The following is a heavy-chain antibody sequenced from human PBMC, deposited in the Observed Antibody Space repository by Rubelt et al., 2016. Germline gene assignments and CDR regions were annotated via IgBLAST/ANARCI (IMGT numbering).Heavy chain of an antibody. V-gene: IGHV4-38-2*01. CDR1: GYSISSGYY. Sequence: QVQLQQWGAGLLKPSETLSLTCAVYGYSISSGYYWGWIRQPPGKGLEWIGSIYYSGSTYYNPSLKSRVTICVVVSKTQLSRNRGAGTAADTAVYYCARVRMTIFGVVRPFDYWGQGTLVTVSS. CDR3: ARVRMTIFGVVRPFDY. J-gene: IGHJ4*02. D-gene: IGHD3-3*01. CDR2: IYYSGST.